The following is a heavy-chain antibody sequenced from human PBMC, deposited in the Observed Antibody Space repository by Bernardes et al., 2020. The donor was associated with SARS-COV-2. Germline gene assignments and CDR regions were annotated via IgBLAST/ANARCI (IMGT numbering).Heavy chain of an antibody. V-gene: IGHV1-2*04. D-gene: IGHD2-15*01. J-gene: IGHJ5*02. Sequence: ASVKVSCKASGYTFTGYYMHWVRQAPGQGLEWMGWINPNSGGTNYAQKFQGWVTMTRDTSISTAYMELSRLRSDDTAVYYCARDLAYCSGGSCYPNWFDPWGQGTLVTVSS. CDR1: GYTFTGYY. CDR3: ARDLAYCSGGSCYPNWFDP. CDR2: INPNSGGT.